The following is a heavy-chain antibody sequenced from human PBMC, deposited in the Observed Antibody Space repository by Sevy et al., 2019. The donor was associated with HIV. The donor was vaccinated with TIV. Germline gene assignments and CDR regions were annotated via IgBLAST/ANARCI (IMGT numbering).Heavy chain of an antibody. J-gene: IGHJ1*01. CDR2: ISDTSGYI. Sequence: GGSLRLYCAASGVSLNTYSMNWVRQAPGKGLEWVSSISDTSGYIFYADSVKGRFTISRDNARNSLYLQMNSLRAEDTAVYYCARDAGSGWQKYFQQWGQGTLVTVSS. CDR1: GVSLNTYS. CDR3: ARDAGSGWQKYFQQ. D-gene: IGHD6-19*01. V-gene: IGHV3-21*06.